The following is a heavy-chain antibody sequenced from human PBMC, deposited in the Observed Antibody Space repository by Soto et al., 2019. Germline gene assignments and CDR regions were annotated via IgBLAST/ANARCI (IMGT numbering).Heavy chain of an antibody. V-gene: IGHV3-23*01. CDR1: GFTFSSYA. D-gene: IGHD3-16*02. CDR3: AKDRAIYDYIWGSYRSSWFDP. J-gene: IGHJ5*02. CDR2: ISGSGGST. Sequence: GGSLRLSCAASGFTFSSYAMSWVRQAPGKGLEWVSAISGSGGSTYYADSVKGRFTISRDNSKNTLYLQMNSLRAEDTAVYYCAKDRAIYDYIWGSYRSSWFDPWGQGTLVTVSS.